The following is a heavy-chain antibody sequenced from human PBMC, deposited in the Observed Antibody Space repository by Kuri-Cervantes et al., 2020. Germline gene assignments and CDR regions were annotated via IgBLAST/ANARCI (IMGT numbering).Heavy chain of an antibody. Sequence: GGSLRLSCAASGFTFNSYSINWVRQPPGKGLEWVSSISPTSSHIYYADSVKGRFTISRDNAKNSLYLQMNSLRAEDTAVYYCARGGEETAADKGDYWGQGTLVTVSS. CDR1: GFTFNSYS. J-gene: IGHJ4*02. D-gene: IGHD6-13*01. CDR2: ISPTSSHI. CDR3: ARGGEETAADKGDY. V-gene: IGHV3-21*01.